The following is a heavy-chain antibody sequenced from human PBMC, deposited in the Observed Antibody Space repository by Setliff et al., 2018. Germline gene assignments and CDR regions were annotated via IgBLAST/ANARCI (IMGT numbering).Heavy chain of an antibody. Sequence: PSETLSLTCTVSGGSISSHYWSWIRQPPGKGLEWIGYIYSSGSTNCNPSLESRVTISVDTSKNQVSLKLTSVTAADTAVYYCARSLSSGSYWNSRPFYSDYWGQGTLVTVSS. CDR2: IYSSGST. J-gene: IGHJ4*02. V-gene: IGHV4-4*08. D-gene: IGHD3-10*01. CDR3: ARSLSSGSYWNSRPFYSDY. CDR1: GGSISSHY.